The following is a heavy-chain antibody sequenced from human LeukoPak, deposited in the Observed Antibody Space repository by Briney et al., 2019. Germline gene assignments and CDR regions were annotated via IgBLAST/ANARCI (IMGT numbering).Heavy chain of an antibody. V-gene: IGHV1-2*02. CDR2: NNPNSGAT. CDR1: GYTFTDQY. D-gene: IGHD6-13*01. Sequence: ASVKVSCKASGYTFTDQYIHWVRQAPEQGLEWMGWNNPNSGATKYAQKFQGRVTMTRDTSISTAYMELSRLRSDDTAVYYCAIDGSTWYYFDYWGQGTLVTVSS. CDR3: AIDGSTWYYFDY. J-gene: IGHJ4*02.